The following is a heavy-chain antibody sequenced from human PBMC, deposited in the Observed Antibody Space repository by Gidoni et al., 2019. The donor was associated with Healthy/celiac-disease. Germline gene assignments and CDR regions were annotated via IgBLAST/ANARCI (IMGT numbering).Heavy chain of an antibody. D-gene: IGHD2-2*02. V-gene: IGHV3-48*02. CDR3: AKSGLGYCSSTSCYTGWFDP. J-gene: IGHJ5*02. CDR2: ISSSSSTI. Sequence: EVQLVESGGGLVQPGGSLRLSCAASGFTFSSYSINWVRQAPGKGLEWVSYISSSSSTIYYADSVKGRFTISRDNAKNSLYLQMNSLRDEDTAVYYCAKSGLGYCSSTSCYTGWFDPWGQGTLVTVSS. CDR1: GFTFSSYS.